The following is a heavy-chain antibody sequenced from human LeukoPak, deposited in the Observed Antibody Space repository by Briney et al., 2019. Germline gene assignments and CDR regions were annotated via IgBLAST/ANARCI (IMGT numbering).Heavy chain of an antibody. CDR3: ARGVLLGFGDYYYYYMDV. D-gene: IGHD3-10*01. J-gene: IGHJ6*03. V-gene: IGHV1-69*05. CDR2: IIPIFGTA. CDR1: GGTFSSYA. Sequence: SVKVSCKASGGTFSSYAISWVRQAPGQGLEWMGGIIPIFGTANYAQKFQGRVTITTDESTSTAYMELSSLRSEDTAVYYCARGVLLGFGDYYYYYMDVWGKGTTVTVSS.